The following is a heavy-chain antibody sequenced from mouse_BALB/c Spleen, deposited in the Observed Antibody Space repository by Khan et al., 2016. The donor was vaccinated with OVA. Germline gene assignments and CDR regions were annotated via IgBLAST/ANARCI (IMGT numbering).Heavy chain of an antibody. CDR1: GYTFTSYW. CDR2: TNPTNGRT. D-gene: IGHD1-1*01. J-gene: IGHJ2*01. V-gene: IGHV1S81*02. Sequence: QVQLQQSGAELVKAGASVKMSCKASGYTFTSYWMHWVKQRLGQGLEWFAETNPTNGRTYYNEKFKSKATLTVDKSSSTAYMLLSGPTFEDSAVYYCARSKKIVATYFDYWGQGTILTVSS. CDR3: ARSKKIVATYFDY.